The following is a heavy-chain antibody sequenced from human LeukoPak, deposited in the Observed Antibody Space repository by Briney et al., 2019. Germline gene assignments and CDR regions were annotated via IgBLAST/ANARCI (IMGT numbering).Heavy chain of an antibody. V-gene: IGHV3-30*18. CDR1: GFTFSSYG. D-gene: IGHD4-17*01. CDR2: ISYDGSDK. J-gene: IGHJ4*02. CDR3: AKDRGYGDPEVYYFDY. Sequence: TGGSLRLSCAASGFTFSSYGMHWVRQAPGKGLEWVAVISYDGSDKYYADSVKGRFTISRDNSKNTLYLQMNSLRAEDTAVYYCAKDRGYGDPEVYYFDYWGQGTLVTVSS.